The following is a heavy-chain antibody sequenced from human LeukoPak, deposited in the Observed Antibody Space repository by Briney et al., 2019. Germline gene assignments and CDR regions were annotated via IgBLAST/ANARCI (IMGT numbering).Heavy chain of an antibody. D-gene: IGHD1-14*01. Sequence: GGCLRLSCVVSGFNLMNYAMHWVRQAPGKGPEWVAVISYDAQVNIYRESVKGRFTISRDTSRDTLYLEMNGLRFDDTAVYYCARDLRIGAPDYLDYWGQGTLVTVSS. CDR2: ISYDAQVN. CDR1: GFNLMNYA. J-gene: IGHJ4*02. CDR3: ARDLRIGAPDYLDY. V-gene: IGHV3-30*04.